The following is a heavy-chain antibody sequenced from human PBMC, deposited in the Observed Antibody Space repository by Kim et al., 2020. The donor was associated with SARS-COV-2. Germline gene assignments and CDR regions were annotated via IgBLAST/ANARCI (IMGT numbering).Heavy chain of an antibody. V-gene: IGHV6-1*01. CDR2: TYYRSKWYN. J-gene: IGHJ6*02. Sequence: SQTLSLTCAISGDSVSSNSAAWNWIRQSPSRGLEWLGRTYYRSKWYNDYAVSVKSRITINPDTSKNQFSLQLNSVTPEDTAVYYCASEISDYYGSGSYGRYYYGMDVWGQGTTVTVSS. CDR3: ASEISDYYGSGSYGRYYYGMDV. D-gene: IGHD3-10*01. CDR1: GDSVSSNSAA.